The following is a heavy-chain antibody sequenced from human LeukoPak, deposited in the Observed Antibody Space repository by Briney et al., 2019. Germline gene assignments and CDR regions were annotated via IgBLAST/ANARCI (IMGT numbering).Heavy chain of an antibody. CDR1: GFTFSSYA. D-gene: IGHD4-23*01. J-gene: IGHJ4*02. V-gene: IGHV3-23*01. Sequence: GGSLRLSCAASGFTFSSYAMSWVRQAPGKGLEWVSGISGSGGSTYYADSVKGRFTISRDNSKNTLYLQMNSLRAEGTAVYYCAKAYGGNSYVYFDYWGQGTLVTVSS. CDR2: ISGSGGST. CDR3: AKAYGGNSYVYFDY.